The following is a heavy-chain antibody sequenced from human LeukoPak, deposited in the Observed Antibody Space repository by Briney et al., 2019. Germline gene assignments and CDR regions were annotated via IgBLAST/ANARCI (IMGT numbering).Heavy chain of an antibody. CDR3: ARVNTMVRGVIGYGMDV. D-gene: IGHD3-10*01. V-gene: IGHV4-39*07. CDR1: GGSISSSSYY. J-gene: IGHJ6*02. Sequence: SETLSLTCTVSGGSISSSSYYWGWIRQPPGKGLEWIGSIYYSGSTYYNPSLKSRVTISVDTSKNQFSLKLSSVTAADTAVYYCARVNTMVRGVIGYGMDVWGQGTTVTVSS. CDR2: IYYSGST.